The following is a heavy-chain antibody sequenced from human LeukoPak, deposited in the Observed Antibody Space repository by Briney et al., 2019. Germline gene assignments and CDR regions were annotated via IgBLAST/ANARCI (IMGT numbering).Heavy chain of an antibody. CDR3: ARAQLLWFGELLYPFDY. D-gene: IGHD3-10*01. J-gene: IGHJ4*02. CDR1: GYTFTGYY. Sequence: ASVKVSCKASGYTFTGYYMHWVRQAPGQGLEWMGRINPNSGGTNYAQKFQGRVTMTRGTSISTAYMELSRLRSDDTAVYYCARAQLLWFGELLYPFDYWGQGTLVTVSS. CDR2: INPNSGGT. V-gene: IGHV1-2*06.